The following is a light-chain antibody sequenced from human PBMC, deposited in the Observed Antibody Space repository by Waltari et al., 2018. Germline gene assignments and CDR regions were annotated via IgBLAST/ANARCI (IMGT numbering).Light chain of an antibody. J-gene: IGLJ2*01. CDR2: GVF. Sequence: QSALTQPPSASGSLGQSVTISCTGTSTDVGGYHYVSWYQQPPGKPPNLIVYGVFQRPSGVPDRFAGSKSGDTASLTVSGLRAEDEALYYCSSYSRSDVVVFGGGTKLTVL. CDR1: STDVGGYHY. V-gene: IGLV2-8*01. CDR3: SSYSRSDVVV.